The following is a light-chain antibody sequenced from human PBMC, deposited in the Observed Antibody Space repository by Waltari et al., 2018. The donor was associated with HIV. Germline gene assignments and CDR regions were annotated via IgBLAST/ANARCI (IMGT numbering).Light chain of an antibody. CDR3: RSYTSSSTLV. Sequence: QSALTQPASVSGSPGQSITISCTGTSSDVAGYNYVSWYQQHPGTTPTLMIYDVSNRPSGVSNRFSGYKSGNTASLTIAGLQAEDEADYYCRSYTSSSTLVFGGGTKLTVL. J-gene: IGLJ2*01. CDR2: DVS. V-gene: IGLV2-14*01. CDR1: SSDVAGYNY.